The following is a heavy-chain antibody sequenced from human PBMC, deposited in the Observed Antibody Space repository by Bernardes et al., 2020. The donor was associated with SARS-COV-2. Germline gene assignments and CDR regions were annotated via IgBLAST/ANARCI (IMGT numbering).Heavy chain of an antibody. CDR2: FDPEDGET. CDR3: ATFTGTYYYGSGPSPRPPRVVYYYGMDV. D-gene: IGHD3-10*01. CDR1: GYTLSELS. Sequence: ASVKVSCKVSGYTLSELSMHWVRQAPGKGLEWMGGFDPEDGETIYAQKFQGRVTMTEDTSTDTAYMELSSLRSEDTAVYYCATFTGTYYYGSGPSPRPPRVVYYYGMDVWGQGTTVTVSS. J-gene: IGHJ6*02. V-gene: IGHV1-24*01.